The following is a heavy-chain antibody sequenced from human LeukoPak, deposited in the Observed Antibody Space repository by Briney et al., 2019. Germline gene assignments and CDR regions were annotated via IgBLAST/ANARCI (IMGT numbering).Heavy chain of an antibody. Sequence: PGRTLRLPCTASGFTLGEYAMSWAPHAPTKGWVWGDFIRSQAYGGTTEYAASVKGRFTIPIDDSKIIASLQMNSLRTERTALYYCIRIYYWGQGTLVTVSS. CDR2: IRSQAYGGTT. V-gene: IGHV3-49*04. CDR1: GFTLGEYA. J-gene: IGHJ4*02. CDR3: IRIYY.